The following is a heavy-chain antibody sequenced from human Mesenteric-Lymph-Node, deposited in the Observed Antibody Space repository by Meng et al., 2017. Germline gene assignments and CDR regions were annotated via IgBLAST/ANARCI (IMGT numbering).Heavy chain of an antibody. CDR3: VISSHN. J-gene: IGHJ4*02. CDR1: GDSINNGAYY. V-gene: IGHV4-31*08. Sequence: VQLEESGPGLVKPSQTLSLTCTVSGDSINNGAYYWTWIRQRPGKGLEWIGSIYYRGSTNYNPSLKSRISMSVDMSKNQFSLKVNSVTAADTAIYYCVISSHNWGQGTLVTVSS. D-gene: IGHD3-3*02. CDR2: IYYRGST.